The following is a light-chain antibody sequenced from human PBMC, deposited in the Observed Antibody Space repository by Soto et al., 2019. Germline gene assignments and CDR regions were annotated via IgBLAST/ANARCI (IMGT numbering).Light chain of an antibody. V-gene: IGLV2-23*01. CDR1: SSDVGSYNL. Sequence: QSALTQPASVSGSPGQSITISCTGTSSDVGSYNLVSWYQQHPGKAPKLMIYEGSKRPSGVSNRFSGSKSGNTASLTISGLQAEDEADYYCCSYAGSSTPYVVFGGGTKLTVL. CDR3: CSYAGSSTPYVV. J-gene: IGLJ2*01. CDR2: EGS.